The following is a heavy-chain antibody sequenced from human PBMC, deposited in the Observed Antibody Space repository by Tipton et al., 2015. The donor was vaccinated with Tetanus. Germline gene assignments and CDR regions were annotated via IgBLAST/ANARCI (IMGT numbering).Heavy chain of an antibody. Sequence: RSLRLSCAASGFTFSSYGMHWVRQAPGKGLEWVAVISYDGSNKYYADSVKGRFTISRDNSKNTLYLQMNSLRAEDTAVYYCAKAEGSVVLRYFDWLLPLDYWGQGTLVTVPS. V-gene: IGHV3-30*18. D-gene: IGHD3-9*01. CDR2: ISYDGSNK. CDR1: GFTFSSYG. J-gene: IGHJ4*02. CDR3: AKAEGSVVLRYFDWLLPLDY.